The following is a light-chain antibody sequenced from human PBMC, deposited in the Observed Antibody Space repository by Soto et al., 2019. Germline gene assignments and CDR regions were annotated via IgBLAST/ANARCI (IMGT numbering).Light chain of an antibody. J-gene: IGLJ1*01. CDR1: SGHSTYA. V-gene: IGLV4-69*01. CDR3: QTWGTGIRV. CDR2: LNSDGSH. Sequence: QLVLTQSPSASASLGASVKLTCTLSSGHSTYAIAWHQQQPEKGPRYLMKLNSDGSHSKGDGIPDRFSGSSSGAERYLTSSSLQSEDEADYYCQTWGTGIRVFGTGTKVTVL.